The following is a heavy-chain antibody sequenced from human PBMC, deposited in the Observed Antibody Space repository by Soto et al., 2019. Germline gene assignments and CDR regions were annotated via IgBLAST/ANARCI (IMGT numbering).Heavy chain of an antibody. Sequence: GGSLRLSCAASGFTFSYYYMSWIRQAPGKGLEWVSYISSSGSTIYYADSVKGRFTISRDNAKNSLYLQMNSLRAEDTAVYYCARVRDITMIVAPWGQGTLVTVSS. D-gene: IGHD3-22*01. CDR2: ISSSGSTI. J-gene: IGHJ5*02. CDR3: ARVRDITMIVAP. CDR1: GFTFSYYY. V-gene: IGHV3-11*01.